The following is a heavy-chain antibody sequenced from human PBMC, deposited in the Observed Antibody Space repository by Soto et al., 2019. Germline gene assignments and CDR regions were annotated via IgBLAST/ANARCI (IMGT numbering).Heavy chain of an antibody. J-gene: IGHJ4*02. CDR2: IYYSGST. D-gene: IGHD3-22*01. CDR1: GGSISSSSYY. Sequence: SETLSLTCTVSGGSISSSSYYWGWIRQPPGKGLEWIGSIYYSGSTYYNPSLKSRVTISVDTSKNQFSLKLSSVTAADTAVYYWARASPRTDYYDSSGYYSNWGQRTLVTVSS. CDR3: ARASPRTDYYDSSGYYSN. V-gene: IGHV4-39*01.